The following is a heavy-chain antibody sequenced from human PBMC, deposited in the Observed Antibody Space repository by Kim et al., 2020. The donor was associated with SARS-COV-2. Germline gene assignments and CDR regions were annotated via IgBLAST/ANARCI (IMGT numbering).Heavy chain of an antibody. CDR1: GFTFSSYA. J-gene: IGHJ4*02. V-gene: IGHV3-23*01. CDR2: ISGSGGST. D-gene: IGHD6-13*01. CDR3: AKDRRIIKGPGIAAAGKGGFDY. Sequence: GGSLRLSCAASGFTFSSYAMSWVRQAPGKGLEWVSAISGSGGSTYYADSVKGRFTISRDNSKNTLYLQMNSLRAEDTAVYYCAKDRRIIKGPGIAAAGKGGFDYWGQGTLVTVSS.